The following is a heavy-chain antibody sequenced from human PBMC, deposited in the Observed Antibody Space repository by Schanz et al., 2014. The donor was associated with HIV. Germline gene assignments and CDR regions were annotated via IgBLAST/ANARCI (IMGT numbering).Heavy chain of an antibody. CDR1: GFSFDTFG. D-gene: IGHD3-22*01. V-gene: IGHV3-30*18. J-gene: IGHJ6*02. CDR3: AKDRNHYDSRYRGKGNYYYYYGMDV. CDR2: ISYDGTNK. Sequence: QVQLVESGGGVVQPGRSLRLSCAGSGFSFDTFGIHWVRQAPGKGLEWVAVISYDGTNKKFADSVKGRFTISRDNSKNTLYLQMKSLRPEDTAVYYCAKDRNHYDSRYRGKGNYYYYYGMDVWGQGTTVTVS.